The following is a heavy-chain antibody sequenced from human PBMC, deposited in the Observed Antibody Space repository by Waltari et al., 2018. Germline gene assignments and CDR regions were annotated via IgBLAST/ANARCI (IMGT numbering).Heavy chain of an antibody. V-gene: IGHV1-8*01. CDR1: GHTLTSYG. CDR2: VNPNRGNT. J-gene: IGHJ4*02. Sequence: QVQLVQSGAEVKRPGASVKVSCRASGHTLTSYGINWVRQATGQGLEGMGWVNPNRGNTGYAPKFQGRVTMTRDTSISTAYMELSSLRSDDTAVYYCARGSRLGSGTFFPTATDNWAQGTPVTVSS. D-gene: IGHD3-10*01. CDR3: ARGSRLGSGTFFPTATDN.